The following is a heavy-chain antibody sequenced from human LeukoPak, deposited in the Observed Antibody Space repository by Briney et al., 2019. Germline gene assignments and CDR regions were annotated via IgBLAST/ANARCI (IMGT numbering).Heavy chain of an antibody. J-gene: IGHJ6*04. V-gene: IGHV3-48*03. CDR1: GFTFSSYG. CDR2: ISSSGSTI. CDR3: MGAGRITMVRGVMNGMDV. D-gene: IGHD3-10*01. Sequence: PGGSLRLSCAASGFTFSSYGMNWVRQAPGKGLEWVSYISSSGSTIYYADSVKGRFTISRDNAKNSLYLQMNSLRAEDTAVYYCMGAGRITMVRGVMNGMDVWGKGTTVTVSS.